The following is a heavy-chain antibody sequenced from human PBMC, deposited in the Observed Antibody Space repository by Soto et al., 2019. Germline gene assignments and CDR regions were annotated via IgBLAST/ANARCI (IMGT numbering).Heavy chain of an antibody. Sequence: GGSLRLSCAASGFTFSKAIMNWVRQAPGKGLEWVGRIKKLSAGGKAGYSSPVDGRFTIVRDDSKSILYLQMNSPRADHTGIYYCATALRNNWNDYPFGVDLWGQGATVTVSS. CDR3: ATALRNNWNDYPFGVDL. D-gene: IGHD1-20*01. CDR2: IKKLSAGGKA. V-gene: IGHV3-15*01. J-gene: IGHJ6*02. CDR1: GFTFSKAI.